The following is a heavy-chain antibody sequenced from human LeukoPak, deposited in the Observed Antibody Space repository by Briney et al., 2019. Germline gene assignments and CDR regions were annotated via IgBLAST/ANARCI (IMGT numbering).Heavy chain of an antibody. J-gene: IGHJ1*01. CDR1: GFTFSSYW. D-gene: IGHD3-22*01. V-gene: IGHV3-74*01. CDR2: INSDGSST. CDR3: AREGGRYYDSSGYPQH. Sequence: GGSLILSCAASGFTFSSYWMHWVRQAPGKGLVWVSRINSDGSSTSYADSVKGRFTISRDNAKNTLYLHMNSLRAEDTAVYYCAREGGRYYDSSGYPQHWGQGTLVTVSS.